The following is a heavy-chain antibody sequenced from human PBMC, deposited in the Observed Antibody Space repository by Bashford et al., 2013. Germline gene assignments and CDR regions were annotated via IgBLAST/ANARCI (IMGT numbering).Heavy chain of an antibody. CDR2: IHPGDSDT. CDR3: ASFTYHYDILTGHKNDAFDI. V-gene: IGHV5-51*01. J-gene: IGHJ3*02. D-gene: IGHD3-9*01. CDR1: GYSFTTRW. Sequence: GESLKISCEGSGYSFTTRWIGWVRQMPGKGLEWMGIIHPGDSDTRYSPSFQGQVTISVDKSINTAYLKWSSLKSSDTAMYYCASFTYHYDILTGHKNDAFDIWGRGTMVTVSS.